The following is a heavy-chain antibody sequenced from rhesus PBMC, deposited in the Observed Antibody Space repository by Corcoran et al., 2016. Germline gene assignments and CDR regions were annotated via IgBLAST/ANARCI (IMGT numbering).Heavy chain of an antibody. J-gene: IGHJ2*01. CDR3: ARDREYRYWYFDL. V-gene: IGHV4S10*01. D-gene: IGHD4-23*01. CDR1: GGSISDRYR. Sequence: QVQLQESGPGVVKPSETLSLTCAVSGGSISDRYRLSWIRQPPGKGLEWIGYTYGSRTITNYNPSRKSRVTISKDTSKNPFSLKLSSVTAADTAVYYCARDREYRYWYFDLWGPGTPITISS. CDR2: TYGSRTIT.